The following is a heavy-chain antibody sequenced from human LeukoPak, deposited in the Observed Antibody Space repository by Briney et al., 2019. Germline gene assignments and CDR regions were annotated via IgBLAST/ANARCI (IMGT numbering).Heavy chain of an antibody. J-gene: IGHJ4*02. CDR3: AREGGPYRPLDY. CDR1: GGSITNTNY. Sequence: SETLSPTCGVSGGSITNTNYWTWVRQPPGKGLEWIGEVNLQGSTNYNPSLMGRVAISVDTSENHISLQLTSVTAADTAVYYCAREGGPYRPLDYSGQGTLVTVSS. V-gene: IGHV4-4*02. CDR2: VNLQGST.